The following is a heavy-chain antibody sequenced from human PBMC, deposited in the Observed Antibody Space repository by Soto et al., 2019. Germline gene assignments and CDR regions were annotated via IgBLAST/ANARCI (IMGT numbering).Heavy chain of an antibody. Sequence: EVQLVESGGGLVQPGGSLRLSCAASGFTFSSYSMNWVRQAPGKGLEWVSYISSSSSTIEYADSVKGRFTISRDNAKNSLYLQMNSQRAEDTAVYYCARALYYDILSGYYYYYGMDVWGQGTTVTVSS. CDR3: ARALYYDILSGYYYYYGMDV. CDR2: ISSSSSTI. D-gene: IGHD3-9*01. J-gene: IGHJ6*02. CDR1: GFTFSSYS. V-gene: IGHV3-48*01.